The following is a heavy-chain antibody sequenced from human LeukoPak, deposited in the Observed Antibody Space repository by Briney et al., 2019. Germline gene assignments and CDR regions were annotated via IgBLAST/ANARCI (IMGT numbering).Heavy chain of an antibody. V-gene: IGHV1-3*01. CDR3: ARSIPGEMATVYFDY. D-gene: IGHD5-24*01. J-gene: IGHJ4*02. CDR1: EYTFTSYA. CDR2: INAGNGNT. Sequence: ASVKVSCKASEYTFTSYAMHWVRQAPGQRLEWMGWINAGNGNTKYSQKFQGRVTITRDTSASTAYMELSSLRSEDTAVYYCARSIPGEMATVYFDYWGQGTLVTVSS.